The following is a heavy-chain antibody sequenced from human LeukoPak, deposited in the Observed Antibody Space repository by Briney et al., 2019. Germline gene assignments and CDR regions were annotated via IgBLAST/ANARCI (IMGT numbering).Heavy chain of an antibody. J-gene: IGHJ4*02. CDR3: AKRHRGSNGVYNFDY. CDR1: GFTFSSYA. V-gene: IGHV3-23*01. D-gene: IGHD3-10*01. CDR2: TSGSGGST. Sequence: GGSLRLSCAASGFTFSSYAMSWVRQAPGKGLEWVSATSGSGGSTYYADSVKGRFTISRDNSKNTLYLQMNSLRAEDTAVYYCAKRHRGSNGVYNFDYWGLGTLVTVSS.